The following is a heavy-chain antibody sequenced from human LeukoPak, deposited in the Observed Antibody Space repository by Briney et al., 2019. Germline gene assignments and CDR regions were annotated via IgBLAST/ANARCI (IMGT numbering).Heavy chain of an antibody. CDR2: ISGGGGHT. V-gene: IGHV3-23*01. CDR1: GFTFSNYA. Sequence: GGSLRLSCVASGFTFSNYAMTWVRQAPGKGLEWASAISGGGGHTYHTDSVKGRFTVSRDNSRNSLYLQMNSLRAEDTAVYYCAKNFGDGLPFYDYWGQGTLVTVSS. J-gene: IGHJ4*02. CDR3: AKNFGDGLPFYDY. D-gene: IGHD4-17*01.